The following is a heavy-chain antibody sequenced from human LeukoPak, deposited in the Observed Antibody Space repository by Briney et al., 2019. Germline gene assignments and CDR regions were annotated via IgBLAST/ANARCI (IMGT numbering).Heavy chain of an antibody. V-gene: IGHV3-49*04. CDR2: IRSKAYGGTT. J-gene: IGHJ4*02. CDR3: SNSYCGGDCYSGGYFDY. Sequence: GGSLRLSCTGFGFTFGDYGMSWVRQAPGKGLEWVGFIRSKAYGGTTEYAASVKGRFTISRDDSKSIAYLQMNSLKTEDTAVYYCSNSYCGGDCYSGGYFDYWGQGTLVTVSS. CDR1: GFTFGDYG. D-gene: IGHD2-21*02.